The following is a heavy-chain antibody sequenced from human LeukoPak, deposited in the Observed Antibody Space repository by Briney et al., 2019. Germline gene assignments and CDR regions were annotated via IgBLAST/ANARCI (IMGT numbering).Heavy chain of an antibody. D-gene: IGHD3-9*01. V-gene: IGHV3-30*02. CDR3: AKGSLRYFDWSYFDY. CDR1: GFTFSSYG. CDR2: IRYDGSNK. Sequence: GESLRLSCAASGFTFSSYGMHWVRQAPGKGLEWVAFIRYDGSNKYYADSVKGRFTISRDNSKNTLYLQMNSLRAEDTAVYYCAKGSLRYFDWSYFDYWGQGTLVTVSS. J-gene: IGHJ4*02.